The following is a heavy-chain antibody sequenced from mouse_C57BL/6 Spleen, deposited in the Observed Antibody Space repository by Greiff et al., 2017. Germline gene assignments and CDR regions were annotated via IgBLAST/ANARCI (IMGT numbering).Heavy chain of an antibody. D-gene: IGHD2-5*01. CDR2: INPNNGGT. Sequence: EVQLQQSGPELVKPGASVKIPCKASGYTFTDYNMDWVKQSHGKSLEWIGDINPNNGGTIYNQKFKGKATLTVDKSSSTAYMELRSLTSADTAVYYCARGYYSNYWYFDVWGTGTTVTVSS. CDR3: ARGYYSNYWYFDV. V-gene: IGHV1-18*01. CDR1: GYTFTDYN. J-gene: IGHJ1*03.